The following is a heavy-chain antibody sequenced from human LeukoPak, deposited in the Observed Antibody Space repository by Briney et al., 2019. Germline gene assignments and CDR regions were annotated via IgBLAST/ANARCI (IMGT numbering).Heavy chain of an antibody. CDR3: AREDTSLVIAY. D-gene: IGHD5-18*01. CDR1: GFTFSNYG. V-gene: IGHV3-33*01. CDR2: MWYDGSNK. J-gene: IGHJ4*02. Sequence: GGSLRLSCAASGFTFSNYGMHWARQAPGKGLEWVAVMWYDGSNKYYTDSVKGRFTISRDNSKNTLYLQMNSLRAEDTAVYYCAREDTSLVIAYWGQGTLVTVSS.